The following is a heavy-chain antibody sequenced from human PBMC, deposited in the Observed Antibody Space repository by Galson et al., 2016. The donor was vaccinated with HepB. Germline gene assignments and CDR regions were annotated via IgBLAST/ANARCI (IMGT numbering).Heavy chain of an antibody. CDR3: ATGGDYDN. J-gene: IGHJ4*02. CDR1: GFTLSSSA. CDR2: IGAYDEGT. D-gene: IGHD4-11*01. Sequence: SLRLSCAVSGFTLSSSAMSWVRQAPGKGLEWVSAIGAYDEGTYYGASVRGRFTISRDNSKNTLCLQMNSLRAEDTAIYYCATGGDYDNWGQGTLVTVSS. V-gene: IGHV3-23*01.